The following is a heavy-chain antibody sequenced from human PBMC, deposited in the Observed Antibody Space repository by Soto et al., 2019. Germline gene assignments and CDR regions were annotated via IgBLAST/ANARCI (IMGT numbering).Heavy chain of an antibody. Sequence: PGGSLRLSCAASGFSFISYAMTWVRQAPGKGLEWVSLIIGSGDRTYYADSVRGRFTISGDTSKNALYLHMNSLRAEDTAVYYRAKELMATAGSWLTSDQNYYGMDVWGQGTTVTVSS. V-gene: IGHV3-23*01. CDR3: AKELMATAGSWLTSDQNYYGMDV. CDR2: IIGSGDRT. CDR1: GFSFISYA. J-gene: IGHJ6*02. D-gene: IGHD6-13*01.